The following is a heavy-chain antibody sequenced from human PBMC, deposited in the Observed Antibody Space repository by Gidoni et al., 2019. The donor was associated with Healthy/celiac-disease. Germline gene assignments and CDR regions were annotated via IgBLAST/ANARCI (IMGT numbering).Heavy chain of an antibody. CDR2: ISSSGSTI. CDR3: ARSISKAGTRYFEYFQH. D-gene: IGHD6-19*01. Sequence: EVQLVESGGGLVQPGGSLRLSCAASGFTFSSYEMNWVRQAPGQGLEWVSYISSSGSTIYYADSVKGRFTISRDNAKNSLYLQMNSLRAEDTAVYYCARSISKAGTRYFEYFQHWGQGTLVTVSS. CDR1: GFTFSSYE. V-gene: IGHV3-48*03. J-gene: IGHJ1*01.